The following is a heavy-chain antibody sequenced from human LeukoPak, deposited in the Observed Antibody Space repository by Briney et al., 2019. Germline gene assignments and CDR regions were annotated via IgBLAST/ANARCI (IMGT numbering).Heavy chain of an antibody. V-gene: IGHV4-31*03. CDR3: ARDVAVTTFFDY. D-gene: IGHD2-21*02. CDR1: GGSISSGGYY. Sequence: SETLSLTCTVSGGSISSGGYYWSWIRQHPGKGLEWIGYIYYSGSTYYNPSLKSRVNISVDTSKNQFSLKLSSVTAADTAVYYCARDVAVTTFFDYWGQGTLVTVSS. J-gene: IGHJ4*02. CDR2: IYYSGST.